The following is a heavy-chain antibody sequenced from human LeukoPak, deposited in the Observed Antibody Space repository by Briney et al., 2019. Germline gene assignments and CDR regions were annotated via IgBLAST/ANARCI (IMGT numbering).Heavy chain of an antibody. CDR3: ARDQTSSSWEDYYYMDV. V-gene: IGHV1-69*05. D-gene: IGHD6-13*01. CDR1: GGTFSSYA. Sequence: GASVKVSCKASGGTFSSYAISWVRQAPGQGLEWMGGIIPFFGTANYAQKFQGRVTITTDESTSTAYMELSSLRSEDTAVYYCARDQTSSSWEDYYYMDVWGKGTTVTVSS. J-gene: IGHJ6*03. CDR2: IIPFFGTA.